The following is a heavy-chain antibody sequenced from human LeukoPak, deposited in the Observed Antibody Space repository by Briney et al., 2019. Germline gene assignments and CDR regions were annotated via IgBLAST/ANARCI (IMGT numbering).Heavy chain of an antibody. J-gene: IGHJ4*02. V-gene: IGHV4-59*01. D-gene: IGHD4-17*01. CDR2: IYYSGST. CDR1: GGSISSYY. CDR3: ARSHATVTTLYYFDY. Sequence: SETLSLTCTVSGGSISSYYWSWIRQPPGKGLERIGYIYYSGSTNYNPSLKSRVTISVDTSKNQFSLKLSSVTAADTAVYYCARSHATVTTLYYFDYWGQGTLVTVSS.